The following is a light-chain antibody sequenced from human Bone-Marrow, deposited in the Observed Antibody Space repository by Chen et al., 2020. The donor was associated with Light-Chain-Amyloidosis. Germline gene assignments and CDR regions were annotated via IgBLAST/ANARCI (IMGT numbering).Light chain of an antibody. J-gene: IGKJ4*01. CDR1: QTISSNY. CDR3: QQYGTSPLT. CDR2: GSS. Sequence: EIVLTQSPGTLSLSPGEGANLSCRASQTISSNYLTWYQQKFGQAPRLLIYGSSSRATGIPDRFTGSGSRTDFTLTINRLEPEDFAMYYCQQYGTSPLTFGRGTNVEIK. V-gene: IGKV3-20*01.